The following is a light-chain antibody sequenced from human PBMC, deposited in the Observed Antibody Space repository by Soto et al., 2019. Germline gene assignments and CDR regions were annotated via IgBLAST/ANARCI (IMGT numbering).Light chain of an antibody. CDR2: DNN. CDR3: QSYDSSLSGSNV. J-gene: IGLJ3*02. Sequence: QAVVTQPPSVSGAPGQRVTISCTGSSSNIGAGYNVHWYQQLPGTAPKLLIYDNNNRPSGVSDRFSGSKSGTSASLAITGLQAEDEADYYCQSYDSSLSGSNVFGGGTKLTVL. V-gene: IGLV1-40*01. CDR1: SSNIGAGYN.